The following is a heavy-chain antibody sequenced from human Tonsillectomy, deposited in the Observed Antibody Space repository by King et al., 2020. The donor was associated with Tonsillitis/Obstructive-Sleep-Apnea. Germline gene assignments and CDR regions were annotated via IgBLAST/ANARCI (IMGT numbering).Heavy chain of an antibody. CDR3: ARDRGPGGAGYYFDY. CDR1: GFTFSSYE. J-gene: IGHJ4*02. CDR2: ISSSGSTI. Sequence: QLVQSGGGLVQPGGSLRLSCAASGFTFSSYEMNWVRQAPGKGLEWVSYISSSGSTIYYADSVKGRFTISRDNAKNSLYLQMNSLRAEDTAVYYCARDRGPGGAGYYFDYWGQGTLVTVSS. V-gene: IGHV3-48*03. D-gene: IGHD3-16*01.